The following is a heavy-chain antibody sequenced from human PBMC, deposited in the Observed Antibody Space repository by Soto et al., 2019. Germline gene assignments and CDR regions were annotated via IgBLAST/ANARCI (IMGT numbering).Heavy chain of an antibody. J-gene: IGHJ6*02. V-gene: IGHV1-2*02. CDR1: GYTFTGHY. Sequence: ASVKVSCKASGYTFTGHYMHWVRQAPGQGLEWMGWINPNSGGTNYAQKFQGRVTMTRDTSISTAYMELSRLRSDDTAVYYCARDESSSGYYYYGMDVWGQGTTVTVS. CDR3: ARDESSSGYYYYGMDV. D-gene: IGHD6-13*01. CDR2: INPNSGGT.